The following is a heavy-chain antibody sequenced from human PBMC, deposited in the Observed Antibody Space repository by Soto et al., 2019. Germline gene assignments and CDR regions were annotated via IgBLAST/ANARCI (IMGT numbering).Heavy chain of an antibody. CDR1: GIACRDYY. D-gene: IGHD3-22*01. CDR3: VRGGTRYYFDRSGQES. V-gene: IGHV3-11*06. CDR2: INNSSHHA. Sequence: GGAPRLSFPTSGIACRDYYIGWIRQVPGEGLEWVSYINNSSHHADYADSVKGRFAISRDNAKSCLYLEMRSLSVDDTAVYYCVRGGTRYYFDRSGQESWGQGVLVTVSS. J-gene: IGHJ5*02.